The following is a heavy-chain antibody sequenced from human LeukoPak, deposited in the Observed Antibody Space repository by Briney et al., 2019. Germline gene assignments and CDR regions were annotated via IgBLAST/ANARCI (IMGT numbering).Heavy chain of an antibody. CDR1: GFTFRSYA. J-gene: IGHJ4*02. CDR2: ISGSGTST. D-gene: IGHD5-12*01. Sequence: GGSLRLSCAASGFTFRSYAMSWVRQAPGKGLEWVSAISGSGTSTYYADSVKGRFTISRDNSKTTVYLQMNSLRAEDAAVYYCAKVSSGYVFVSVGFDYWGQGTLVTVSS. V-gene: IGHV3-23*01. CDR3: AKVSSGYVFVSVGFDY.